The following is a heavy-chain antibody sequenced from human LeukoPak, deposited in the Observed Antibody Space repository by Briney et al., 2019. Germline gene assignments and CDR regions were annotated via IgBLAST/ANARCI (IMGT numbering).Heavy chain of an antibody. CDR3: ARGTMVRGVIIGWFDP. Sequence: PSETLSLTCAVYGGSFSGYYWSWIRQPPGKGLEWIGKINHSGSTNYNPSLKSRVTISVDTSKNQFSLKLSSVTAADTAVYYCARGTMVRGVIIGWFDPWGQGTLVPVSS. CDR1: GGSFSGYY. D-gene: IGHD3-10*01. J-gene: IGHJ5*02. V-gene: IGHV4-34*01. CDR2: INHSGST.